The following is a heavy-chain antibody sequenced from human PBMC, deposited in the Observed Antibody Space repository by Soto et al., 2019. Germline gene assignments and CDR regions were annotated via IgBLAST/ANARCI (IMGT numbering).Heavy chain of an antibody. V-gene: IGHV1-2*04. J-gene: IGHJ3*01. Sequence: HVQLVQSGAEVKKPGASLRVSCKASGYTFTDYYIHWVRQAPGQGLQWMGWLSPYNGATTYAQKFQDWVTMTRDTSIRTAYLDLSRLSSGDTAVYYCARAQELRSSDWSWGGGGVDGWGQGTMVNASS. D-gene: IGHD3-9*01. CDR2: LSPYNGAT. CDR3: ARAQELRSSDWSWGGGGVDG. CDR1: GYTFTDYY.